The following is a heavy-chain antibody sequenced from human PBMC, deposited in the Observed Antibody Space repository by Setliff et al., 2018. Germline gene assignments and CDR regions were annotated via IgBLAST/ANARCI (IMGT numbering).Heavy chain of an antibody. J-gene: IGHJ4*02. Sequence: SETLSLTCTVSGYSISNDYFWGWIRQPPGKGLEWIGSIYHSGSTSYYPSLKSRVTISVDTSKNQFSLNLSSVTAADTAVYYCAKHRSYFDYWGQGTLVSVST. CDR3: AKHRSYFDY. CDR2: IYHSGST. V-gene: IGHV4-38-2*02. CDR1: GYSISNDYF.